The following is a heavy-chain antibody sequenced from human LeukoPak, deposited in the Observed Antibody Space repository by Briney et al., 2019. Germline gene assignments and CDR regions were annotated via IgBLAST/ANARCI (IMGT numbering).Heavy chain of an antibody. CDR2: IYPRDGST. CDR1: GYTFTNNY. J-gene: IGHJ4*02. Sequence: ASVKVSCKASGYTFTNNYLHWVRQAPGQELEWMGVIYPRDGSTSYAQNFQGRVTVTRDTSTTTVHMELRGLRSEDTAVYYCARDQEGFDYWGQGTVVTVSS. V-gene: IGHV1-46*01. CDR3: ARDQEGFDY.